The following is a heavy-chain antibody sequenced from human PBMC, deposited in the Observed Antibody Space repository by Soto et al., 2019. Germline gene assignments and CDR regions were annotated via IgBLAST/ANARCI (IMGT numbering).Heavy chain of an antibody. V-gene: IGHV3-23*01. CDR1: GFTFSSYA. CDR3: AKDLYSGSYYRDPFDY. J-gene: IGHJ4*02. CDR2: ISGSGGST. Sequence: EVQLLESGGGLVQPGGSLRLSCAASGFTFSSYAMSWVRQAPGKGLEWVSAISGSGGSTYYADSVKGRFTISRDNSKRTLYLQMNSLRAEDTAVYYCAKDLYSGSYYRDPFDYWGQGTLVTVSS. D-gene: IGHD1-26*01.